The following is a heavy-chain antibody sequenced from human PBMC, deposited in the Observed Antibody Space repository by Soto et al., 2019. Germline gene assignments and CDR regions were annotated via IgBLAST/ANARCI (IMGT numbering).Heavy chain of an antibody. CDR3: ASVFAVGHYGSGSLGVGYDYYGRHV. Sequence: QVQLVQSGAEVKKPGASVKVSCKASGYTFTSYGISWVRQAPGQGLEWMGWISAYNGNTNYAQKLQDRVPMTTDTPTSTAYMKLRSLRSDDTAVYYCASVFAVGHYGSGSLGVGYDYYGRHVWGQGTTVTFSS. J-gene: IGHJ6*02. CDR1: GYTFTSYG. V-gene: IGHV1-18*01. D-gene: IGHD3-10*01. CDR2: ISAYNGNT.